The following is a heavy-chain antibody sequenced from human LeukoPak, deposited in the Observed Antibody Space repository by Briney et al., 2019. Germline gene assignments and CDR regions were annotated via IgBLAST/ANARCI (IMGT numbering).Heavy chain of an antibody. D-gene: IGHD5-24*01. CDR2: IYYSGST. Sequence: SETLSLTCTASGGSISSYYWSWIRQPPGKGLEWIGYIYYSGSTNYNPSLKSRVTISVDTSKNQFSLKLSSVTAADTAVYYCAREMAAPNYYGMDVWGQGTTVTVSS. CDR1: GGSISSYY. CDR3: AREMAAPNYYGMDV. V-gene: IGHV4-59*01. J-gene: IGHJ6*02.